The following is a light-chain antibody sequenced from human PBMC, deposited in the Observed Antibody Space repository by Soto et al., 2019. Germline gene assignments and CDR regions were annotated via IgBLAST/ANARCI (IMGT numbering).Light chain of an antibody. J-gene: IGKJ2*01. CDR2: GAS. CDR3: QQYIDWPPYT. CDR1: QTVSRS. Sequence: LVLTQSPATLSVSPGGRATLSCRASQTVSRSLAWYQQKPGQAPRLLIYGASTRATGIPGRFSGSGSGTDFTLTISSLQSEDFAVYYCQQYIDWPPYTFGQGTKVDIK. V-gene: IGKV3-15*01.